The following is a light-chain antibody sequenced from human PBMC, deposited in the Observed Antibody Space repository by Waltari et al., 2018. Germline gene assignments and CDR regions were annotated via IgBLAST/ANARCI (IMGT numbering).Light chain of an antibody. CDR1: ELTRKY. CDR2: EDT. CDR3: YSSDSTGLRV. V-gene: IGLV3-10*01. J-gene: IGLJ1*01. Sequence: SYELTQPPSVSVSPGQTARITCPGPELTRKYAYWFQQKSDQAPRLVIYEDTKRPSGIPERFSGSSSGTVATLTITGAQVDDEADYYCYSSDSTGLRVFGGGTTVVVL.